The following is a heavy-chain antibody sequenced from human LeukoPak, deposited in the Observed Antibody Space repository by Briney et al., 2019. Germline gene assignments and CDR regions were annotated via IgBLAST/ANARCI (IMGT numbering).Heavy chain of an antibody. CDR1: GYIFSRYA. CDR3: GRDANIDF. CDR2: INTNNGNP. V-gene: IGHV7-4-1*02. Sequence: GASVKVSCKASGYIFSRYAIHWVRQAPGQGLEWMGWINTNNGNPTYAQGFKGRLVSFLDTSANTAFLQINSLKADDTAIYYCGRDANIDFWGQGTLVTVSS. J-gene: IGHJ4*02.